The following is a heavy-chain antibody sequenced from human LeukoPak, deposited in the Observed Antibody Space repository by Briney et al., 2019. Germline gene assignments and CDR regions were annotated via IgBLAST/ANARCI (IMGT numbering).Heavy chain of an antibody. V-gene: IGHV1-69*13. D-gene: IGHD6-6*01. CDR3: VGIAARRPDDSYFDY. Sequence: ASVKVSCKASGGTFSSYAISWVRQAPGQGLEWMGGIIPIFGTANYAQKFQGRVTITADESTSTAYMELSSLRSEDTAVYYCVGIAARRPDDSYFDYWGQGTLVTVSS. J-gene: IGHJ4*02. CDR1: GGTFSSYA. CDR2: IIPIFGTA.